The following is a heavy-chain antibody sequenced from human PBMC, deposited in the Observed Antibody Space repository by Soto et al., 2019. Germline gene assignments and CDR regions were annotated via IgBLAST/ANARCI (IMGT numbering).Heavy chain of an antibody. CDR3: ARGIATGQLDH. V-gene: IGHV1-3*01. Sequence: XSVRVACNASGYAFTRYTMNWGRQATGQRLEWMGWINPDNGNTKSSQKFQDRVIITRDTSASTAYMDLSSLRSEDTAVYYCARGIATGQLDHWGQGTLVTVSS. D-gene: IGHD2-15*01. J-gene: IGHJ5*02. CDR2: INPDNGNT. CDR1: GYAFTRYT.